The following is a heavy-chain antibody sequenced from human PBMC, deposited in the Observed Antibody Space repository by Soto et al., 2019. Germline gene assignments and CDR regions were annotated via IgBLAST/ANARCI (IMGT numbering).Heavy chain of an antibody. V-gene: IGHV3-33*01. CDR2: IWYDGSNK. J-gene: IGHJ4*02. D-gene: IGHD3-22*01. Sequence: GGSLRLSCAASGFTFSSYGMHWVLQAPGKGLEWVAVIWYDGSNKYYADSVKGRFTISRDNSKNTLYLQMNSLRAEDTAVYYCARDHYYDSSGYYPQGYWGQGTLVTVSS. CDR3: ARDHYYDSSGYYPQGY. CDR1: GFTFSSYG.